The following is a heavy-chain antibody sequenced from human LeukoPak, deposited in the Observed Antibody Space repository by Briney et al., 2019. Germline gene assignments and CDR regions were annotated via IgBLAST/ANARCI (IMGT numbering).Heavy chain of an antibody. CDR2: INPGGGTT. V-gene: IGHV1-46*01. D-gene: IGHD3-10*01. Sequence: SSVKVSCKASGGTFSSYAISWVRQAPGQGFEWMGIINPGGGTTTYAQKFQGRVTMTRDTSTSTVYMELSSLRSEDTAVYYCARGGFTTMVRGVIITLDAFDIWGQGTMVTVSS. CDR1: GGTFSSYA. CDR3: ARGGFTTMVRGVIITLDAFDI. J-gene: IGHJ3*02.